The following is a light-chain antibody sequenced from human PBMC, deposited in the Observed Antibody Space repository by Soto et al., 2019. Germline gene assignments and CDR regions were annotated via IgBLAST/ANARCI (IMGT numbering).Light chain of an antibody. CDR3: QQYNYWPPLT. CDR1: QSVSSN. Sequence: EIVLTQSPVTLSVSPGERATLSCRASQSVSSNLAWYQQSPGQAPRLLIYGASTRAAGIPARFSGSGSGTEFTLTIGSLQSEDFALYYCQQYNYWPPLTFGGGTKVEIK. CDR2: GAS. V-gene: IGKV3-15*01. J-gene: IGKJ4*01.